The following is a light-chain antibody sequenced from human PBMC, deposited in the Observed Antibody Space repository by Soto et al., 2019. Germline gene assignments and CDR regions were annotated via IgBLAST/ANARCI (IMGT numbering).Light chain of an antibody. Sequence: QSALTQPASVSGSPGQSITISCTGTSSDIGGYNYVSWYQHHPGKAPRLIMFDVFNRPSGVSNRFSGSKSGNTASLTIFGLQAEDEADYYCFSYTSTTIYVFGTGTKVTVL. CDR2: DVF. CDR3: FSYTSTTIYV. V-gene: IGLV2-14*03. CDR1: SSDIGGYNY. J-gene: IGLJ1*01.